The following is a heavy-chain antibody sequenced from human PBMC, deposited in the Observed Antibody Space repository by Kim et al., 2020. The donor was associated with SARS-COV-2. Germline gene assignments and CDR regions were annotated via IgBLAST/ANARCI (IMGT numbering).Heavy chain of an antibody. CDR3: ARGDTIFGVVTSRKARQRYGMDA. D-gene: IGHD3-3*01. J-gene: IGHJ6*02. CDR1: GGSISSYY. Sequence: SETLSLTCTVSGGSISSYYWSWIRQPPGKGLEWIGYIYYSGSTNYNPSLKSRVTISVATSKNQFSLKLSSVTAADTAVYYCARGDTIFGVVTSRKARQRYGMDAWGQGTTVTVSS. V-gene: IGHV4-59*01. CDR2: IYYSGST.